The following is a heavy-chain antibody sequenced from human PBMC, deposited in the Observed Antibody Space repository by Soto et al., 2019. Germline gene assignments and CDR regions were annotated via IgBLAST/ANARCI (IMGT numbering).Heavy chain of an antibody. CDR1: GGSISINY. V-gene: IGHV4-59*08. CDR2: IYYSGST. D-gene: IGHD1-26*01. CDR3: ARYDSGSSFAY. J-gene: IGHJ4*02. Sequence: QVQLQESGPGLVKPSETLSLTCSVSGGSISINYWSWIRQPPGKGLEWIGYIYYSGSTNYNPSLKSRVTISVDTSKNQFSLSLSSVTAADTAVYYCARYDSGSSFAYWGQGTLVTVSS.